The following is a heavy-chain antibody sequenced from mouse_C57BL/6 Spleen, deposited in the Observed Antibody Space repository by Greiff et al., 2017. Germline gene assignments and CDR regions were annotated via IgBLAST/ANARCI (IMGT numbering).Heavy chain of an antibody. CDR1: GFTFSDYG. D-gene: IGHD1-1*01. J-gene: IGHJ4*01. V-gene: IGHV5-17*01. CDR3: AKAGDYGRSYVAMDY. Sequence: VQLKESGGGLVKPGGSLKLSCAASGFTFSDYGMHWVRQAPEKGLEWVAYISSGSSTIYYADTVKGRFTISRDNAKNTLFLQMTSLRSEDTAMYYCAKAGDYGRSYVAMDYWGQGTSVTVSS. CDR2: ISSGSSTI.